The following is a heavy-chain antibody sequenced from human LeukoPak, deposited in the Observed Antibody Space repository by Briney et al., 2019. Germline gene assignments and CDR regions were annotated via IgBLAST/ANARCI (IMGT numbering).Heavy chain of an antibody. Sequence: TSETLSLTCTVSGGSMTRYFWNWIRQPPGKGLEWIGYIYYSGDTMYNPSLKSRVTISVDTSKNQFSLRLNSVTAADTAVYYCARDDCIPGYCSGSSNCLDAFDIWGQGTMVTVS. CDR3: ARDDCIPGYCSGSSNCLDAFDI. V-gene: IGHV4-59*01. CDR2: IYYSGDT. CDR1: GGSMTRYF. J-gene: IGHJ3*02. D-gene: IGHD2-15*01.